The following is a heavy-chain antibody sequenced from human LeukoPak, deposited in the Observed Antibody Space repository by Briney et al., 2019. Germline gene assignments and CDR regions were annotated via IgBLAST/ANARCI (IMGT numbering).Heavy chain of an antibody. CDR2: IYGGGST. CDR1: GFTVSSSY. V-gene: IGHV3-53*01. J-gene: IGHJ4*02. CDR3: ARRGDGGRSFDY. Sequence: GGSLRLSCAAPGFTVSSSYMNWVRQAPGKGLEWVSLIYGGGSTYYADSVKGRFTISRDNSKNTLYLQMNSLRAEDTAVYYCARRGDGGRSFDYWGQGTLVTVSS. D-gene: IGHD4-23*01.